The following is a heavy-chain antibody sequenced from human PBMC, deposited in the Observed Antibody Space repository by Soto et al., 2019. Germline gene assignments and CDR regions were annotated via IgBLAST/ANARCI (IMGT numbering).Heavy chain of an antibody. J-gene: IGHJ2*01. CDR3: ARGPYYDFWSCYLNWYFDL. V-gene: IGHV4-34*01. Sequence: QVQLQQWGAGLLKPSETLSLTCAVDGGSFSGYYWSWIRQPPGKGLEWIGEINHSGSTNYNPSLKSRVTISVDTSKNQFSLKLSSVTAADTAVYYCARGPYYDFWSCYLNWYFDLWGRGTLVTVSS. CDR2: INHSGST. D-gene: IGHD3-3*01. CDR1: GGSFSGYY.